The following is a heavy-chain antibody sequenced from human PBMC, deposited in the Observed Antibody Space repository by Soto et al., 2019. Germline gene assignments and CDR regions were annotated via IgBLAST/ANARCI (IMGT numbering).Heavy chain of an antibody. J-gene: IGHJ6*02. CDR3: AKGMAAATYYYGMDV. Sequence: EVQLLESGGGLVQPGGSLRLSCAASGFTFSSYAMSWVRQAPGKGLEWVSAISGSGGSTYYADSVKGRFTISRDNSKNKLYLQMNNLRAEDTAVYYCAKGMAAATYYYGMDVWAKVPRSPSP. CDR2: ISGSGGST. V-gene: IGHV3-23*01. D-gene: IGHD6-13*01. CDR1: GFTFSSYA.